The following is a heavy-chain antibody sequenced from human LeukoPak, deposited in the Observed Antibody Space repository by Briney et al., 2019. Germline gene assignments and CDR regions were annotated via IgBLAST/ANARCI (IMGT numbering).Heavy chain of an antibody. V-gene: IGHV3-48*02. J-gene: IGHJ4*02. CDR2: ISSSSTI. CDR1: GFTFSSYS. Sequence: PGGSLRLSCAASGFTFSSYSMNWVRQAPGKGLEWVSYISSSSTIYYADSVKGRFTISRDNAKNSLYLQMNSLRDEDTAVYYCARGSEYSSGWLSDYWGQGTLVTVSS. CDR3: ARGSEYSSGWLSDY. D-gene: IGHD6-19*01.